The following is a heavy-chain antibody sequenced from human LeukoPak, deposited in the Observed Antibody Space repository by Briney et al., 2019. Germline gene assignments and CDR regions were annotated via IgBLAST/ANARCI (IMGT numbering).Heavy chain of an antibody. V-gene: IGHV1-46*01. CDR1: GYTFTSYY. J-gene: IGHJ4*02. CDR2: INPSGGST. D-gene: IGHD4-11*01. Sequence: ASVKVTCKASGYTFTSYYIHWVRQAPGQGLEWMGIINPSGGSTNYAQKFQGRVTMTRDTSTSTVYMELSSLRSEDSAVYYCARWTTTYLDYWGQGTLVTVSS. CDR3: ARWTTTYLDY.